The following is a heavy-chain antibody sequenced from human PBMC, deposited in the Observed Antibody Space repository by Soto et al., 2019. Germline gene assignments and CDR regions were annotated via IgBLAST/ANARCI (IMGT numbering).Heavy chain of an antibody. Sequence: PGXSLRLSCAASGFTLSSYGMHWVRQAPVNGLEWVAVIWYDGSNKYYADSVKGRFTISRDNSKNTLYLQMNSLRAEDTAVYYCARDEYCSSTSCYAAFDIWGQGTMVTVSS. D-gene: IGHD2-2*01. CDR3: ARDEYCSSTSCYAAFDI. CDR2: IWYDGSNK. J-gene: IGHJ3*02. CDR1: GFTLSSYG. V-gene: IGHV3-33*01.